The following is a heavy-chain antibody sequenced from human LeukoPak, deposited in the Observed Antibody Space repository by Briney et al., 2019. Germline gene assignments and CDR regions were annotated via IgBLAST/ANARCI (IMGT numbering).Heavy chain of an antibody. J-gene: IGHJ4*02. CDR1: GFTFSSYS. CDR3: AKRRVTTAEDYFDY. D-gene: IGHD4-17*01. Sequence: GGSLRLSCAASGFTFSSYSMNWVRQAPGKGLEWVSSISSSSSYIYYADSVKGRFTISRDNAKNILYLEMNSLRAEDTAVFYCAKRRVTTAEDYFDYWGQGTLVTVSS. CDR2: ISSSSSYI. V-gene: IGHV3-21*04.